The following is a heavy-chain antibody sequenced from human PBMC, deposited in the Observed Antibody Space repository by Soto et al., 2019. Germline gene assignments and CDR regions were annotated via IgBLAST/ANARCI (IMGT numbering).Heavy chain of an antibody. D-gene: IGHD6-13*01. CDR1: GGSFSGYY. CDR2: INHSGST. J-gene: IGHJ4*02. Sequence: QVQLQQWGAGLLKPSETLSLTCAVYGGSFSGYYWSWIRQPPGKGLEWIGEINHSGSTNYNPSLKSRVTISVDTSKNQFSLKLRSVTAADTAVYCCARTIAAAGTGYFDYWGQGTLVTVSS. CDR3: ARTIAAAGTGYFDY. V-gene: IGHV4-34*01.